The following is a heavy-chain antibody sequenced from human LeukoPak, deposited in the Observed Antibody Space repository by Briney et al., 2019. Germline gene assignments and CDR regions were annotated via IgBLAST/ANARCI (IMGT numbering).Heavy chain of an antibody. V-gene: IGHV3-23*01. D-gene: IGHD2/OR15-2a*01. CDR1: GFTFSNYA. J-gene: IGHJ4*02. CDR2: ISNSGGST. Sequence: QSGGSLRLSCAASGFTFSNYAMTWVRQAPGKGLEWVSGISNSGGSTYYADSVKGRFTVSRDNSKNTLYLQVNSLRAEDTASYYCARHCNSFDGNYFDFWGQGSLVTVSS. CDR3: ARHCNSFDGNYFDF.